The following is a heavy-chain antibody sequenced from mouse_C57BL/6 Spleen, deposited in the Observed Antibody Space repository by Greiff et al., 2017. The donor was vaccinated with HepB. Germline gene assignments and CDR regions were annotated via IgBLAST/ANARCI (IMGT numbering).Heavy chain of an antibody. J-gene: IGHJ3*01. V-gene: IGHV14-1*01. CDR1: GFNIKDYY. D-gene: IGHD1-1*01. CDR2: IDPEDGDT. CDR3: TLAVVAPFAY. Sequence: EVQLQQSGAELVRPGASVKLSCTASGFNIKDYYMHWVKQRPEQGLEWIGRIDPEDGDTEYAPKFQGKATMTADKSSNTAYLQLSSLTSEDTAVYYCTLAVVAPFAYWGQGTLVTVSA.